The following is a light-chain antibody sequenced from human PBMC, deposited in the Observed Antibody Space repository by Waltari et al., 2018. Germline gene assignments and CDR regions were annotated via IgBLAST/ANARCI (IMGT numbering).Light chain of an antibody. J-gene: IGKJ2*01. CDR3: QQYSSFST. CDR2: MAS. V-gene: IGKV1-5*03. Sequence: DIQMTQSPSTLSASVGDRVTFSCRASQSVGTWLAWYQQKPGKAPKLLIYMASSLESGVPSRFSASRSGTDFTLTISSLQPDDFATYSCQQYSSFSTFGQGTKV. CDR1: QSVGTW.